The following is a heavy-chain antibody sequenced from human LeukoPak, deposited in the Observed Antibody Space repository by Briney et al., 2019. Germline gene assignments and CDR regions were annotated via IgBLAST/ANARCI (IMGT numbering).Heavy chain of an antibody. V-gene: IGHV3-11*05. CDR1: GFXFSDHY. CDR2: ISSGSTYT. D-gene: IGHD4-23*01. J-gene: IGHJ4*02. Sequence: PGGSLRLSCEVSGFXFSDHYMGWIRQAPGKRQEWVSYISSGSTYTNYADSLEGRFTISRDNAKNSLYLQMNSLRAEDTAVYYCARGDYGGDYFDYWGQGTLVTVSS. CDR3: ARGDYGGDYFDY.